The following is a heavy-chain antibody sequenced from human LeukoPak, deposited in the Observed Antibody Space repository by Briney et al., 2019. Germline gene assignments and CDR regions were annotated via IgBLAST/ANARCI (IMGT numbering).Heavy chain of an antibody. V-gene: IGHV1-2*02. D-gene: IGHD6-19*01. CDR3: ARTFRPTGAVAYFDY. CDR1: GYTFTGYY. CDR2: INPNSGGT. Sequence: ASVKVSCKASGYTFTGYYMHWVRQAPGQGLEWMGWINPNSGGTNYAQKFQGRVTMTRDTSISTAYMELSRLRSDDTAVYYCARTFRPTGAVAYFDYWGQGTLVTVSS. J-gene: IGHJ4*02.